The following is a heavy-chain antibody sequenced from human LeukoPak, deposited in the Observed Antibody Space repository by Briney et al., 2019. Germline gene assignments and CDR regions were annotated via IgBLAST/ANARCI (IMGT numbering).Heavy chain of an antibody. V-gene: IGHV4-34*01. Sequence: TSETLSLTCAVYGGSFSGYYWSWIRHPPAKGRGWIGEINHSGSTNYNPSLKSRVTISVDTSKNQFSLKLSSVTAADTAVYYCARWRYDILTGYDPWGQGTLVTVSS. J-gene: IGHJ5*02. D-gene: IGHD3-9*01. CDR1: GGSFSGYY. CDR3: ARWRYDILTGYDP. CDR2: INHSGST.